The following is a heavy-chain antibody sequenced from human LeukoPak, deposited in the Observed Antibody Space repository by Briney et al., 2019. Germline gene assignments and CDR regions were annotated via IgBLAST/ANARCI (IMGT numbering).Heavy chain of an antibody. CDR2: ISAYNGNT. J-gene: IGHJ4*02. CDR1: GYTFTSYG. Sequence: GASVKVSCTASGYTFTSYGISWVRRAPGQGLEWMGWISAYNGNTNYAQKLQGRVTMTTDTSTSTAYMELRRLRSDDTAVYYCARPNHGSGSYYFDYWGQGTLVTVSS. CDR3: ARPNHGSGSYYFDY. D-gene: IGHD3-10*01. V-gene: IGHV1-18*01.